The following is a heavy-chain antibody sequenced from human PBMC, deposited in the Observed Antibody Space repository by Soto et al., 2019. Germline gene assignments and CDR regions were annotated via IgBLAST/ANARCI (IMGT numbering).Heavy chain of an antibody. CDR1: GFTFSEYS. Sequence: GGSLRLSCSAAGFTFSEYSMHWVRQAPGKGLQYVSTISSDGDITYDADSVKGRFTISRDNSKNTLYLQMNSLRPEDTAVYYCVKVSTFYDILTGYSSTNFFDPWGQGTLVTVSS. D-gene: IGHD3-9*01. V-gene: IGHV3-64D*06. J-gene: IGHJ5*02. CDR3: VKVSTFYDILTGYSSTNFFDP. CDR2: ISSDGDIT.